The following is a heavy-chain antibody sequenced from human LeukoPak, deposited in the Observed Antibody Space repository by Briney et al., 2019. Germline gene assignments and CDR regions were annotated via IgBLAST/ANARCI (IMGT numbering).Heavy chain of an antibody. CDR3: ARHGSGYPKYGAFDI. CDR2: IYPGDSDT. CDR1: GYSFTSYW. Sequence: GESLKISCKGSGYSFTSYWIGWVRQMPGKGLEWMGIIYPGDSDTRYSPSFQGQVTISADRSISTAYLQWSSLKASDTAMYYCARHGSGYPKYGAFDIWGQGTMVTVSS. D-gene: IGHD3-22*01. J-gene: IGHJ3*02. V-gene: IGHV5-51*01.